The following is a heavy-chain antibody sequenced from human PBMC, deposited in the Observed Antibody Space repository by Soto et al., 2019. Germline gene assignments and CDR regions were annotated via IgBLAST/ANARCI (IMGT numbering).Heavy chain of an antibody. V-gene: IGHV3-23*01. CDR1: GFTFSSYA. CDR2: ISGSGGIT. J-gene: IGHJ4*02. Sequence: EVQLLESGGGLVQPGGSLRRSCAASGFTFSSYARSWVRQAPGKGLEWVSAISGSGGITYYADSVKGRFTISRDNYKNTLYLQMNSLRAEDTAVYYCAKGKDGYSNWGQGTLVTVSS. D-gene: IGHD5-18*01. CDR3: AKGKDGYSN.